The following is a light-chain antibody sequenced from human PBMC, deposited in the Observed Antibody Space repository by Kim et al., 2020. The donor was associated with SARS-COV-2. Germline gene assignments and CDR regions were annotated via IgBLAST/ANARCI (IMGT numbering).Light chain of an antibody. Sequence: SPGDRASRSCRASHSVSSSYLAWYQQKPGQAPRLLIYGASSRATGIPDRFSGSGSRTDFTLTISRLEPEDVAVYYCQQYGSSPLTFGGGTKVDIK. CDR3: QQYGSSPLT. J-gene: IGKJ4*01. V-gene: IGKV3-20*01. CDR1: HSVSSSY. CDR2: GAS.